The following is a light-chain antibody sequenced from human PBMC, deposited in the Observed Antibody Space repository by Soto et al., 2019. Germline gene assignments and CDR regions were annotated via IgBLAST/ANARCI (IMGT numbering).Light chain of an antibody. CDR2: GAS. Sequence: EIVLTQSPGTLSLSPWERATLSCRASQSVSSSYLAWYQQKPGQAPRLLIYGASSRATGIPDRFSGRGSGTDFTLTLSRLEPEDVAVYYCQQYGSSPPMYTFGQGTKLEIK. J-gene: IGKJ2*01. CDR3: QQYGSSPPMYT. CDR1: QSVSSSY. V-gene: IGKV3-20*01.